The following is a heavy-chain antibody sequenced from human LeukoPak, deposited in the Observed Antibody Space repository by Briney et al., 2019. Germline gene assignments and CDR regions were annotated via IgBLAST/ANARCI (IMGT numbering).Heavy chain of an antibody. V-gene: IGHV4-39*01. D-gene: IGHD3-16*02. J-gene: IGHJ4*02. CDR1: GDTVNTRRYY. CDR2: IYHSGST. CDR3: ARRDIVKGGLDY. Sequence: SETLSLTCPVSGDTVNTRRYYWGWIRQPPGKGLEWIGSIYHSGSTYYEPSLRSRVTISIDTSRNQFSLNLTSVTTADTALYFCARRDIVKGGLDYWGQGTLVTVSS.